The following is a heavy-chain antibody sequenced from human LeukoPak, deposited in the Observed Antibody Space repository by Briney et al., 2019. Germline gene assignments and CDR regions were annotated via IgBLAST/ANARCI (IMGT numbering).Heavy chain of an antibody. CDR1: GGSFSGYY. CDR2: INHSGST. Sequence: SETLSLTCAVYGGSFSGYYWSWIRQPPGKGLEWIGEINHSGSTNYNPSLKSLVTISVDTSKNQFSLKLSSVTAADTAVYYCARSLLDYYDSSGPNWFDPWGQGTLVTVSS. D-gene: IGHD3-22*01. CDR3: ARSLLDYYDSSGPNWFDP. V-gene: IGHV4-34*01. J-gene: IGHJ5*02.